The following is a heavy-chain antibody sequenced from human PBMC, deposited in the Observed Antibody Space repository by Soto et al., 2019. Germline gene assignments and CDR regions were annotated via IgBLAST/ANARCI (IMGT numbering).Heavy chain of an antibody. V-gene: IGHV1-69*10. CDR2: ITPLFGIP. CDR1: VGPSRTLS. J-gene: IGHJ5*02. Sequence: SVKVYCKTSVGPSRTLSITCVRQPPGQGLEWMGGITPLFGIPNYPQKFQGRLTITADKSTGTAYLELSSLRSEDTAVYYCARDTHSAGGWFDTWGRGTLVTVSS. D-gene: IGHD2-15*01. CDR3: ARDTHSAGGWFDT.